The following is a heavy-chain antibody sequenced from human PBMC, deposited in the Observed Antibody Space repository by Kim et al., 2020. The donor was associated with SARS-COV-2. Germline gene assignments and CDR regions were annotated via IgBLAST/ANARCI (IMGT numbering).Heavy chain of an antibody. V-gene: IGHV3-66*01. J-gene: IGHJ6*02. Sequence: SVKGRFTISRDNSKNTLYLQMNSLRAEDTAVYYCARDFVAAAENYYGMDVWGQGTTVTVSS. CDR3: ARDFVAAAENYYGMDV. D-gene: IGHD6-13*01.